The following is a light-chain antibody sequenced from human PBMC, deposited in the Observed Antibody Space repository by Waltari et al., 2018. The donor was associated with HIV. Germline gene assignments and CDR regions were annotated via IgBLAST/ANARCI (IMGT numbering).Light chain of an antibody. CDR3: QQYYSNPFT. CDR2: WAS. Sequence: IVMTQSPDSLALSLGQRATINCKSSQPVSYNSKNKNYLVWYQQKPGQPPKVLIHWASTRESGVPDRFSGSGSGTDFTLTISSLQAEDVAVYYCQQYYSNPFTFGPRTKVNVK. CDR1: QPVSYNSKNKNY. V-gene: IGKV4-1*01. J-gene: IGKJ3*01.